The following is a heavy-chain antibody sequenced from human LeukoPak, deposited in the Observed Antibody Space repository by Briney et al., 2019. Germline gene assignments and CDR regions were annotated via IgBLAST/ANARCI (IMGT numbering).Heavy chain of an antibody. V-gene: IGHV3-53*04. CDR3: ARVTPGYYYGMDV. CDR1: GFTFSSCG. D-gene: IGHD4-23*01. Sequence: GGSLRLSCAASGFTFSSCGMHWVRQAPGKGLEWVSVIYSGGSTYYADSVKGRFTISRHNSKNTLYLQMNSLRAEDTAVYYCARVTPGYYYGMDVWGQGTTVTVSS. J-gene: IGHJ6*02. CDR2: IYSGGST.